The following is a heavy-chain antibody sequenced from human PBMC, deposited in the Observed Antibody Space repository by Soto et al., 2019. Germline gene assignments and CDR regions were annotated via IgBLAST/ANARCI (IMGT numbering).Heavy chain of an antibody. J-gene: IGHJ3*01. V-gene: IGHV4-31*03. Sequence: QVQLQESGPGLVKPSQTLSLTCTVSGASLISGGYYWTWIRHHPGKGLELIGYFYHTGKTYYNPSLESRLSISGDTSKNHFSLTLTSVTAADTGVYYCAREMHGSIDVFDVWGQGTVVTVSS. CDR1: GASLISGGYY. CDR2: FYHTGKT. CDR3: AREMHGSIDVFDV. D-gene: IGHD1-26*01.